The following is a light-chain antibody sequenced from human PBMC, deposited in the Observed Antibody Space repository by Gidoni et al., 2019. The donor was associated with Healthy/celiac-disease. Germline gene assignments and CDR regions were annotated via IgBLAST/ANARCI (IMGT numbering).Light chain of an antibody. CDR2: AAS. CDR1: QSISSY. V-gene: IGKV1-39*01. J-gene: IGKJ1*01. CDR3: QQSYSTPWT. Sequence: DIQMTQSPSSLSASVGDRVTITCRASQSISSYLNLYQQKPGKAPKLLIYAASSLQSGVPSRFSGSGYGTDCTLTISSLQPEDFATYYCQQSYSTPWTFXQXTKVEIK.